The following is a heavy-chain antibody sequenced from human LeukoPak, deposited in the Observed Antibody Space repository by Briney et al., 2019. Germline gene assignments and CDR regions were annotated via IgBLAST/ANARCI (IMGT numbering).Heavy chain of an antibody. CDR2: INSDGSST. Sequence: GGSLRLPCAASGFTFSSYWMHWVRQAPGKGLVWVSRINSDGSSTSYADSVKGRFTISRDNAKNTLYLQMNSLRAEDTAVYYCVCGYCTNGVCYSDDAFDIWGQGTMVTVSS. D-gene: IGHD2-8*01. J-gene: IGHJ3*02. CDR1: GFTFSSYW. CDR3: VCGYCTNGVCYSDDAFDI. V-gene: IGHV3-74*01.